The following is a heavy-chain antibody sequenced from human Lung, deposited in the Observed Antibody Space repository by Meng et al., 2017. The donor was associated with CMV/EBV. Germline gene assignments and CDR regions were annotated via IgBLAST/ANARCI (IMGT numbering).Heavy chain of an antibody. D-gene: IGHD6-13*01. CDR1: GFTFSTYT. V-gene: IGHV3-21*01. Sequence: GESXKISFSSSGFTFSTYTMHWVRQAPGKGLEWVSSISSSRSYNNYADSVRGRFTISRSNAKKSLYLQMNSLRDEDKAVYYCARIGIAAADPNWFDPWGQGXLVTVSS. CDR2: ISSSRSYN. CDR3: ARIGIAAADPNWFDP. J-gene: IGHJ5*02.